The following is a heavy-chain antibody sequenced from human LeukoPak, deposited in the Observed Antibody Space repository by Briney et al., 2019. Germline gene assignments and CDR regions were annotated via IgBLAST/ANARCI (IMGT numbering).Heavy chain of an antibody. CDR2: ISGSGGST. CDR1: GFTFSSYA. J-gene: IGHJ1*01. V-gene: IGHV3-23*01. Sequence: PGGSLRLSCAASGFTFSSYAMSWVRQAPGKVLEWVSAISGSGGSTYYADSVKGRFTISRDNSKNTLYLQMNSLRAEDTAVYYCARTIVGATFKYFQHWGQGTLVTVSS. D-gene: IGHD1-26*01. CDR3: ARTIVGATFKYFQH.